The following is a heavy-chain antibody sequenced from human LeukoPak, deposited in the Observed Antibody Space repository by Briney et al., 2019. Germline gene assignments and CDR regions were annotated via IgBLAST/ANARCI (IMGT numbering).Heavy chain of an antibody. Sequence: PSETLSLTCTVSRGSISGSIRSYYWSWLRQPPGKGLEWIGYISSSGSVNDNPSLRSRVTISVDTSKNQFFLNLSSVSAADTAVYYCARIPLGYSGAYYFDCWGQGTLVTVSP. V-gene: IGHV4-4*09. CDR2: ISSSGSV. CDR1: RGSISGSIRSYY. CDR3: ARIPLGYSGAYYFDC. J-gene: IGHJ4*02. D-gene: IGHD5-12*01.